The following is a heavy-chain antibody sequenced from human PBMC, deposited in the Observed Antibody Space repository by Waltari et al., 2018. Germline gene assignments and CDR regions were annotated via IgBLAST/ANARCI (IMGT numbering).Heavy chain of an antibody. CDR1: GGSISSSSYY. CDR2: IYYSGST. CDR3: ARLSNYYDSSGFHY. J-gene: IGHJ4*02. D-gene: IGHD3-22*01. Sequence: QLQLQESGPGLVKPSETLSLTCTVSGGSISSSSYYWGWIRQPPGKGLEWIGSIYYSGSTYYNPSLKSRVTISVDTSKNQFSLKLSSVTAADTAVYYCARLSNYYDSSGFHYWGQGTLVTVSS. V-gene: IGHV4-39*01.